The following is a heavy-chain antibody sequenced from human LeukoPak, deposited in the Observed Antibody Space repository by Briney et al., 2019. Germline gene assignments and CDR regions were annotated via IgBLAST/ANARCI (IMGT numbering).Heavy chain of an antibody. CDR1: GFTFSSYG. CDR2: ISYDGSNK. CDR3: AKDGSGWGFDY. J-gene: IGHJ4*02. D-gene: IGHD6-19*01. V-gene: IGHV3-30*18. Sequence: GGSLRLSYAASGFTFSSYGMHWVRQAPGKGLEWVAVISYDGSNKYYADSVKGRFTISRDNSKDTLYLQMNSLRAEDTAVYYCAKDGSGWGFDYWGQGTLVTVSS.